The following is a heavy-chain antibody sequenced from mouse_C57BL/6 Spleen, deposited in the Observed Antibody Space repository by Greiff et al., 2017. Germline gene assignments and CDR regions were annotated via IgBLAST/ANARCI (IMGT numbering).Heavy chain of an antibody. V-gene: IGHV5-17*01. D-gene: IGHD4-1*01. CDR2: ISSGSSTI. CDR3: AKGTGFFSYFDY. Sequence: EVQVVESGGGLVKPGGSLKLSCAASGFTFSDYGMHWVRQAPEKGLEWVAYISSGSSTIYYADTVKGRFTISRENAKNTLFLQMTSLRSEDTAMYCCAKGTGFFSYFDYWGQGTTLTVSS. J-gene: IGHJ2*01. CDR1: GFTFSDYG.